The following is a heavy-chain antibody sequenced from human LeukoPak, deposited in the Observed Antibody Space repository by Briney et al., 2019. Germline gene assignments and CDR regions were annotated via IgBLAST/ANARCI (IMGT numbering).Heavy chain of an antibody. V-gene: IGHV3-20*04. CDR1: GFTFDDYG. Sequence: PGGSLRLSCAASGFTFDDYGMSCVRQAPGKGLEWVSGINWNGGSTGYADSVKGRFTISRDNAKNSPYLQMNSLRVEDTAVYYCARDRGYCSSTSCYGHAFDIWGQGTMVTVSS. CDR3: ARDRGYCSSTSCYGHAFDI. CDR2: INWNGGST. J-gene: IGHJ3*02. D-gene: IGHD2-2*01.